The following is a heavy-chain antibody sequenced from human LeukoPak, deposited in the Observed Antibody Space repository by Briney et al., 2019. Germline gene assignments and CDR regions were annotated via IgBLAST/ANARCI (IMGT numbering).Heavy chain of an antibody. V-gene: IGHV1-46*01. J-gene: IGHJ4*02. CDR2: INASGGST. CDR1: GYTFTSNY. D-gene: IGHD4-17*01. CDR3: AYGDY. Sequence: GASVKVSCKASGYTFTSNYMHWVRQAPGQGLEWLGIINASGGSTRYAQKFQGRVTITADTSTDTAYMELSSLRSEDTAVYYCAYGDYWGQGTLVTVSS.